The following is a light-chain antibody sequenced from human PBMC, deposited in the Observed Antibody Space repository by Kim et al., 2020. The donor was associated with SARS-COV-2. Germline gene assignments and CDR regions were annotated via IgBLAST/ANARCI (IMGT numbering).Light chain of an antibody. V-gene: IGLV3-19*01. Sequence: SSELTQDPSLSVALGQTVRITCQGDSLRRYYATWYQQRPGQAPVLVIYGKNNRPSGIPDRFSGSSSGNTASLTITGAQEEDEATYYCNSRDSNDKVVFGGGSKLTVL. CDR1: SLRRYY. J-gene: IGLJ2*01. CDR3: NSRDSNDKVV. CDR2: GKN.